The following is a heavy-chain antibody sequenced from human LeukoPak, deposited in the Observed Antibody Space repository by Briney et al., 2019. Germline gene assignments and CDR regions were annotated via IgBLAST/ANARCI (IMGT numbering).Heavy chain of an antibody. CDR3: AAYSGHYQSGY. J-gene: IGHJ4*02. CDR1: RYTFTGYY. V-gene: IGHV1-2*05. CDR2: IDPNNGAT. D-gene: IGHD1-26*01. Sequence: GASVKVSCKASRYTFTGYYMHWVRQAPGQGFEWMGRIDPNNGATNYAQKFQGRVTVTRDTSISTVYMELSRLESDDTVVYFCAAYSGHYQSGYWGQGTLVTVSS.